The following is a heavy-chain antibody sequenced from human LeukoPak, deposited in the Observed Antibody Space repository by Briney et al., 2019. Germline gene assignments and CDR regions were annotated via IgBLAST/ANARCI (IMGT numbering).Heavy chain of an antibody. CDR2: ISGSGGST. V-gene: IGHV3-23*01. D-gene: IGHD5-24*01. Sequence: GGSLRLSCAASGFTFSSYAMSWVRQAPGKGLEWVSAISGSGGSTYYADSVEGRFTISRDNSKNTLYLQMNSLRAEDTAVYYCAKDLGMATVYYFDYWGQGTLVTVSS. CDR3: AKDLGMATVYYFDY. CDR1: GFTFSSYA. J-gene: IGHJ4*02.